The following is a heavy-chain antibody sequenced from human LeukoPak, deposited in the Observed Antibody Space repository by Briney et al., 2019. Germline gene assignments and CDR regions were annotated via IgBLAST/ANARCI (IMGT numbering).Heavy chain of an antibody. D-gene: IGHD3-3*01. Sequence: GGSLRLSCAASGFTVSSNYMSWVRQAPGKGLEWVSVIYSGGSTYYADSVKGRFTISRDNSKSTLYVQMNSVRAEDTAVYYCAKDPIYDFWSGYNNWFDPWGQGTLVTVSS. CDR3: AKDPIYDFWSGYNNWFDP. J-gene: IGHJ5*02. CDR1: GFTVSSNY. CDR2: IYSGGST. V-gene: IGHV3-53*01.